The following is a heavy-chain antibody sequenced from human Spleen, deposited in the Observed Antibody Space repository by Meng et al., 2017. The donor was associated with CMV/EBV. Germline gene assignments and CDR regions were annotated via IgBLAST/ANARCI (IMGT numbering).Heavy chain of an antibody. CDR2: IYYSGST. CDR1: GGSISSYY. V-gene: IGHV4-59*01. Sequence: SETLSLTCTVSGGSISSYYWSWIRQPPGKGLEWIGYIYYSGSTNYNPSLKSRVTISVDTSKNQFSLKLSSVTAADTAVYYCATCTSCYPEKDIVVVVAHQNGMDVWGQGTTVTVSS. D-gene: IGHD2-15*01. J-gene: IGHJ6*02. CDR3: ATCTSCYPEKDIVVVVAHQNGMDV.